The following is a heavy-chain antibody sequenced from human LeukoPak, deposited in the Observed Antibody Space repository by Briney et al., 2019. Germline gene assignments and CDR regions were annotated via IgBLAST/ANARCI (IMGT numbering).Heavy chain of an antibody. CDR1: GFTFSSYA. CDR3: ARLSITMIVVVPGSAFDI. D-gene: IGHD3-22*01. Sequence: QSGGSLRLSCAASGFTFSSYAMHWVRQAPGKGLEWVAVISYDGSNKYYADSVKGRFTISRDNSKNTLYLQMNSLRAEDTAVYYCARLSITMIVVVPGSAFDIWGQGTMVTVSS. CDR2: ISYDGSNK. J-gene: IGHJ3*02. V-gene: IGHV3-30-3*01.